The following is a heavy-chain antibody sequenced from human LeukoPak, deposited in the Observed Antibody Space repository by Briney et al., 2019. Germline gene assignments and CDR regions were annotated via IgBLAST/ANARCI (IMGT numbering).Heavy chain of an antibody. J-gene: IGHJ4*02. CDR1: GGTFSSYA. V-gene: IGHV1-69*04. D-gene: IGHD2-15*01. CDR2: IIPIFGIA. Sequence: SVKVSCKASGGTFSSYAISWVRQAPGQGLDWMGRIIPIFGIANYAQKFQGRVTITADKSTSTAYMELSSLRSEDTAVYYCARLGYCSGGSCSWDYFDYWGQGTLVTVSS. CDR3: ARLGYCSGGSCSWDYFDY.